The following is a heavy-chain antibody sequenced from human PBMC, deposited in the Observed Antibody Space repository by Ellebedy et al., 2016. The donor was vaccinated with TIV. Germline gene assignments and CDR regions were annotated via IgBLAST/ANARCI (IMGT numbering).Heavy chain of an antibody. V-gene: IGHV3-7*03. CDR1: GLNFSRLW. Sequence: PGGSLRLSCAASGLNFSRLWMGWVRQSPGKGLEWVANIKADGSETYYVDSMEGRFTISRDNSKNTLFLQVNSLRAEDTAVYYCIFKGMSARLYWGQGTLVTVSS. D-gene: IGHD6-6*01. J-gene: IGHJ1*01. CDR2: IKADGSET. CDR3: IFKGMSARLY.